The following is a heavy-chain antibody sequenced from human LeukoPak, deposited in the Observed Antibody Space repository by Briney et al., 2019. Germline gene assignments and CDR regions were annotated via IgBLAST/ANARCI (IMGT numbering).Heavy chain of an antibody. J-gene: IGHJ4*02. Sequence: PGGSLRLSCAASGFTFSSYGMHWVRQAPGKGLEWVAVIWYDGSNKYYADSVKGRFTISRDNSKNTLYLQMNSLRAEDTAVYYCAGSSWYFTPAFDYWGQGTLVTVSS. D-gene: IGHD6-13*01. CDR3: AGSSWYFTPAFDY. V-gene: IGHV3-30*02. CDR2: IWYDGSNK. CDR1: GFTFSSYG.